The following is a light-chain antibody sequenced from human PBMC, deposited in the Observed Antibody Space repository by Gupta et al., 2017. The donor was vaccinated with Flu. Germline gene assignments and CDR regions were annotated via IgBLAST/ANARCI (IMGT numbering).Light chain of an antibody. J-gene: IGKJ2*01. CDR3: HQYDTYSPYT. Sequence: DVHLTQSPPLLATFVGDRVTITCRASQNIEDWLAWYQQKPGTAPKLLISKASTLQSGVPSRFSGSGSGTDFTLTINNLQPDDSAIYICHQYDTYSPYTFGQGTKLLI. CDR1: QNIEDW. CDR2: KAS. V-gene: IGKV1-5*03.